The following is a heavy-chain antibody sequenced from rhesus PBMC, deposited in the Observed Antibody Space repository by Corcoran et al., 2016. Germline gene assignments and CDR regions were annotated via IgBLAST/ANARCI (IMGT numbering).Heavy chain of an antibody. D-gene: IGHD6-31*01. Sequence: QVQLQESGPGLLKPSETLSLTCAVSGGSISGGYGWGWIRQPPGKGLGWIGRIYSSSRNPYDNPSLKSRVTISTDTSKNQFSLQLSSVTAADTAVYYCARSGIAAAGTGDYFDYWGQGVLVTVSS. J-gene: IGHJ4*01. CDR2: IYSSSRNP. V-gene: IGHV4S7*01. CDR1: GGSISGGYG. CDR3: ARSGIAAAGTGDYFDY.